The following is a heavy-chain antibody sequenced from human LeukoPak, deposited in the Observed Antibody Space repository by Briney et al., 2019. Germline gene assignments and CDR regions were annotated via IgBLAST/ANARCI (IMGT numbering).Heavy chain of an antibody. J-gene: IGHJ4*02. D-gene: IGHD4-23*01. CDR3: AKDSTRQYGGNSGLFDY. CDR1: GFTVDDYA. Sequence: GGSLRLSCAASGFTVDDYAMHWVRQAPGKGLEWVSGISCNSGSIGYADSVKGRFTISRDNAKNSLYLQMNSLRAEDTALYYCAKDSTRQYGGNSGLFDYWGQGTLVTVSS. CDR2: ISCNSGSI. V-gene: IGHV3-9*01.